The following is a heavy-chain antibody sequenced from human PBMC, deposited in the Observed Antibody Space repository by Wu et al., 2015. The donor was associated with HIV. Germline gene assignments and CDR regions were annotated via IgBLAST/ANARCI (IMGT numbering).Heavy chain of an antibody. CDR1: GYSFTAYQ. V-gene: IGHV1-46*03. CDR3: TRDQGXSSGPASFCMDV. CDR2: INPRGGTA. D-gene: IGHD6-19*01. Sequence: QVQLVQSGAEVKKPGASVKVSCKSSGYSFTAYQIHWVRQAPGQGLEWMGIINPRGGTATYAQKFQGRVSMTRDTSTSTVYMELSSLRSEDTAIYYCTRDQGXSSGPASFCMDVWGKGPRSPSP. J-gene: IGHJ6*03.